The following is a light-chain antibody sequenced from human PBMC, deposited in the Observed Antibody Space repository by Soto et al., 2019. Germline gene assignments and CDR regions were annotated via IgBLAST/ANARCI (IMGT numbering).Light chain of an antibody. Sequence: EIVLTQSPATLSLSPGERATLSCRASQSVSSYLAWYQQKPGQAPRLLIYDASNRSTGIPARFSGSGSGTDVTLTINSLEPEDSAVYYCQQRSNWPSITFGQGTRLEIK. J-gene: IGKJ5*01. V-gene: IGKV3-11*01. CDR1: QSVSSY. CDR3: QQRSNWPSIT. CDR2: DAS.